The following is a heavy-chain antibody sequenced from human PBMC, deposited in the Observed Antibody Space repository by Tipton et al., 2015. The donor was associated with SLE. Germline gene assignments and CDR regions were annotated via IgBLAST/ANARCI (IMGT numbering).Heavy chain of an antibody. J-gene: IGHJ4*02. CDR2: IYPGDSDT. D-gene: IGHD3-10*01. CDR1: GYSFTSYW. Sequence: QLVQSGAEVKKPGESLKISCKGSGYSFTSYWIGWVRQMPGKGLEWMGIIYPGDSDTRYSPSFQGQVTISADKSISTAYLQWSSLKASDTAMYYCARLRRAYGSGSDYFDYWGQGTLATVSS. CDR3: ARLRRAYGSGSDYFDY. V-gene: IGHV5-51*03.